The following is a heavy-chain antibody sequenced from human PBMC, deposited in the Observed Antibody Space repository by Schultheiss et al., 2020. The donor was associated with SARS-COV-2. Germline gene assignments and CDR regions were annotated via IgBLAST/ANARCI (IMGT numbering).Heavy chain of an antibody. D-gene: IGHD2-8*01. CDR1: GGTFSSYA. V-gene: IGHV1-18*01. CDR3: ARDIVLMSNYYYGMDV. Sequence: ASVKVSCKASGGTFSSYAISWVRQAPGQGLEWMGGISAYNGNTNYAQKLQGRVTMTTDTSTSTAYMELRSLRSDDTAVYYCARDIVLMSNYYYGMDVWGQGTTVTVSS. J-gene: IGHJ6*02. CDR2: ISAYNGNT.